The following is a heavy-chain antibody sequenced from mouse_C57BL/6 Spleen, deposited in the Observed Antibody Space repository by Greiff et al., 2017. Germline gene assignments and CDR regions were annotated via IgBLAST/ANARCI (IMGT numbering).Heavy chain of an antibody. V-gene: IGHV1-54*01. CDR2: INPGSGGT. J-gene: IGHJ3*01. D-gene: IGHD3-1*01. Sequence: QVQLQQSGAELVRPGTSVKVSCKASGYAFTNYLIEWVKQRPGQGLEWIGVINPGSGGTNYNEKFKGKATLTADKSSSTAYMQLSSLTSEDSAVYFCARGLSAWFAYWGQGTLVTVSA. CDR1: GYAFTNYL. CDR3: ARGLSAWFAY.